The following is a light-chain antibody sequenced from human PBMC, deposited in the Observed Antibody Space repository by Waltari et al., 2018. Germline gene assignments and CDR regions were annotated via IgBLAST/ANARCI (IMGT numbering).Light chain of an antibody. CDR3: QHRDHWPPDAT. CDR1: QSVSISY. J-gene: IGKJ3*01. V-gene: IGKV3-11*01. CDR2: GAS. Sequence: EMVLTQSPVTLSLSPGERATLSCRASQSVSISYLARNQQKPGQAPRLLIYGASTRATGIPARFSGSGSGTDFTLTISSLEPEDFAVYYCQHRDHWPPDATFGPGTKVDIK.